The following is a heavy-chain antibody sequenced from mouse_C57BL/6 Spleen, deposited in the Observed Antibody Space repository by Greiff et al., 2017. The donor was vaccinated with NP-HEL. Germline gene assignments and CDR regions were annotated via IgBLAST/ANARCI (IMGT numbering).Heavy chain of an antibody. D-gene: IGHD2-1*01. CDR1: GYTFTSYW. CDR3: ARGPIYYGNYDWYFDV. CDR2: INPSNGGT. Sequence: VQLQQPGTELVKPGASVKLSCKASGYTFTSYWMHWVKQRPGQGLEWIGNINPSNGGTNYNEKFKSKATLTVDKSSSTAYMQLSSLTSEDSAVYYCARGPIYYGNYDWYFDVWGTGTTVTVSS. J-gene: IGHJ1*03. V-gene: IGHV1-53*01.